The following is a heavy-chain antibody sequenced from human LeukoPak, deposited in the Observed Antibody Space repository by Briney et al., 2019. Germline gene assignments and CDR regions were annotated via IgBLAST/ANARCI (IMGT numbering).Heavy chain of an antibody. D-gene: IGHD3-10*01. CDR2: IYHSGST. Sequence: KPSKTLSLTCTVSGGSISSGGYYWSWIRQPPGKGLEWIGYIYHSGSTYYNPSLKSRVTISVDRSKNQFSLKLSSVTAADTAVYYCASSSGEELDAFDIWGQGTMVTVSS. J-gene: IGHJ3*02. CDR1: GGSISSGGYY. V-gene: IGHV4-30-2*01. CDR3: ASSSGEELDAFDI.